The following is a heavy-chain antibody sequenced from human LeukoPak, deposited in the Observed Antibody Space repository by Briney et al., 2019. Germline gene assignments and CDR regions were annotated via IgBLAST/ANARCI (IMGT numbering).Heavy chain of an antibody. Sequence: GRSLRLSCAASGFTVTGNYMSWVRQAPGKGLEWISVIYRDGHTYYAESVRGRFTISRDNSKNTLHLQMNSLRAEDTAVYYCARVRSGNYFDYWGQGTLVTVSS. CDR3: ARVRSGNYFDY. J-gene: IGHJ4*02. CDR2: IYRDGHT. V-gene: IGHV3-66*01. CDR1: GFTVTGNY.